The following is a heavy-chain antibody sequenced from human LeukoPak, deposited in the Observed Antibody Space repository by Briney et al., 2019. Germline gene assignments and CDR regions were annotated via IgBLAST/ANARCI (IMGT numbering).Heavy chain of an antibody. CDR2: ISGSGGST. D-gene: IGHD6-19*01. J-gene: IGHJ4*02. CDR3: AKDSREYIAVAGIFDY. Sequence: GGSLRLSCAASGFTFSSYAMSWARQAPGKGLEWVSAISGSGGSTYYADSVKGRFTISRDNSKNTLYLQMNSLRAEDTAVYYCAKDSREYIAVAGIFDYWGQGTLVTVSS. V-gene: IGHV3-23*01. CDR1: GFTFSSYA.